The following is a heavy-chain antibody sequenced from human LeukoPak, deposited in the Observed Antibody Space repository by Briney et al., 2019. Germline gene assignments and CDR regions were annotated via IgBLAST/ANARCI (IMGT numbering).Heavy chain of an antibody. CDR3: AIGDGLGELSSSFDH. J-gene: IGHJ4*02. V-gene: IGHV3-30*04. Sequence: GGSLRLSYAASGFAFSNYAMHWVRQAPGKGLQWVAVISYDETKKYYADSLKGRFIISRDNSKNTLYLRMNSLRTEDTAVYYCAIGDGLGELSSSFDHWGQGTLVTVSS. CDR2: ISYDETKK. CDR1: GFAFSNYA. D-gene: IGHD3-16*02.